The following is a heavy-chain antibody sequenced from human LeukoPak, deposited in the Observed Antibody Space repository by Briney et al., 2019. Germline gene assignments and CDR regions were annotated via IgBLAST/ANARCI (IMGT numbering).Heavy chain of an antibody. CDR1: GGSVSSSSYY. CDR3: ARFSIAARPHYYYYGMDV. J-gene: IGHJ6*02. Sequence: PSETLSLTCTVSGGSVSSSSYYWSWIRQPPGKGLEWVGFFSYNVHSDYNPSLKSRVAISVDTSKNQFSLKLSSVTAADTAVYYCARFSIAARPHYYYYGMDVWGQGTTVTVSS. D-gene: IGHD6-6*01. V-gene: IGHV4-61*01. CDR2: FSYNVHS.